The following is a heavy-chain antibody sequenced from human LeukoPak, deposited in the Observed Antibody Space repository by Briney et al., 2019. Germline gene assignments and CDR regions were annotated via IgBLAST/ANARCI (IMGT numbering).Heavy chain of an antibody. Sequence: SETLSLTCTVSGGSISSSSYYWGWIRQPPGKGLEWIGSIYYSGSTYYNPSLKSRVTMSVNTSKNQFSLKLSSVTAADTAVYYCARDTIRGYQLLSDYYYYGMDVWGQGTTVTVSS. CDR2: IYYSGST. J-gene: IGHJ6*02. V-gene: IGHV4-39*07. CDR1: GGSISSSSYY. D-gene: IGHD2-2*01. CDR3: ARDTIRGYQLLSDYYYYGMDV.